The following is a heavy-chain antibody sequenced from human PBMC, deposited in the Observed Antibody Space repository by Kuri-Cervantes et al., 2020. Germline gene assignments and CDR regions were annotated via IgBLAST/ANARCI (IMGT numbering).Heavy chain of an antibody. CDR3: AREDTRRTLDS. CDR1: GFTFSNYA. J-gene: IGHJ4*02. V-gene: IGHV3-30-3*01. D-gene: IGHD5-18*01. Sequence: GGSLRLSCVGSGFTFSNYAIHWVRQAPGKGLEWVAVISYDGSKKYFADSVKGRFTIYRDNLENTLNLQMNSLRAEDTAVYYCAREDTRRTLDSWGQGTQVTVSS. CDR2: ISYDGSKK.